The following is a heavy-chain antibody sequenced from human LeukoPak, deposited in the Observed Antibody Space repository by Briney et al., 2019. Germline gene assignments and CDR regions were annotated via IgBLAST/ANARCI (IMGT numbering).Heavy chain of an antibody. CDR2: ISYDGSNK. CDR1: GFTFSSYA. V-gene: IGHV3-30-3*01. CDR3: AREFRDYGGNSETLDY. Sequence: GRSLRLSCAASGFTFSSYAMHWVRQAPGKGLEWVAVISYDGSNKYYADSVKGRFTISRDNSKNTLYLQMNSLRAEDTAVYYCAREFRDYGGNSETLDYWGQGTLVTVSS. J-gene: IGHJ4*02. D-gene: IGHD4-23*01.